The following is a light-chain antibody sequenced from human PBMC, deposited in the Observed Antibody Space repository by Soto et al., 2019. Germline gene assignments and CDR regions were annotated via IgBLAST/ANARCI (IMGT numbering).Light chain of an antibody. J-gene: IGLJ2*01. CDR2: EVN. V-gene: IGLV2-8*01. CDR1: SSDVGGYNY. Sequence: QSALTQPPSASGSPGQSVTISCTGTSSDVGGYNYVSWYQQHPGKAPKLMIYEVNKRSSGVPDRFSGAKSGNTASLTVSGLKAEDEADYYCSSNAGSNNLVFGGGTKLTVL. CDR3: SSNAGSNNLV.